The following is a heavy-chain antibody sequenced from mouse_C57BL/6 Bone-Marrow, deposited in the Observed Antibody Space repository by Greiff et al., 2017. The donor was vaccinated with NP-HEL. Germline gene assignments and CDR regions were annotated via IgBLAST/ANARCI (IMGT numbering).Heavy chain of an antibody. D-gene: IGHD1-1*01. CDR2: ISPGDGDT. Sequence: QVQLQQSGPELVKPGASVKISCKASGYAFSSSWMNWVKQRPGKGLEWIGRISPGDGDTNYNGKFKGKATLTADKASSTAYMQLSSLTSEDSAVYVCARKGNLLRWNYFDDWGQGTTLTVSS. J-gene: IGHJ2*01. CDR3: ARKGNLLRWNYFDD. V-gene: IGHV1-82*01. CDR1: GYAFSSSW.